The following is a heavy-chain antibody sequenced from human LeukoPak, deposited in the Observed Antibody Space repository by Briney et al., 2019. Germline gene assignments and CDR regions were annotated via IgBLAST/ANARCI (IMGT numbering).Heavy chain of an antibody. Sequence: SETLSLTCALYGGSFSDYYWSWIRQPPGQGLEWIGEINRSGSTNYNPSLRGRVTISVDTSKNQFSLKLSSMTAADTAVYYCARDRERSHSREIDYWGQGTLVTVSS. V-gene: IGHV4-34*01. CDR1: GGSFSDYY. D-gene: IGHD6-13*01. CDR3: ARDRERSHSREIDY. J-gene: IGHJ4*02. CDR2: INRSGST.